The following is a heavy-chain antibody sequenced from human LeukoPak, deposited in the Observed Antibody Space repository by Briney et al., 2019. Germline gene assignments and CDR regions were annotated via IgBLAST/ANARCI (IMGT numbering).Heavy chain of an antibody. Sequence: ASVNVSCKVSGYTLTELSMHWVRQAPGKGLEWMGGFDPEDGETIYAQKFQGRVTMTEDTSTDTAYMELSSLRSEDTAVYYCATKRIYYDSSGPNPIDYWGQGTLVTVSS. CDR3: ATKRIYYDSSGPNPIDY. CDR1: GYTLTELS. D-gene: IGHD3-22*01. V-gene: IGHV1-24*01. CDR2: FDPEDGET. J-gene: IGHJ4*02.